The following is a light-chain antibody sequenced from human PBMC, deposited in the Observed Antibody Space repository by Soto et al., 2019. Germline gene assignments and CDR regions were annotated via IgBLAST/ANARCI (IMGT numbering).Light chain of an antibody. J-gene: IGKJ1*01. CDR2: GAS. Sequence: IVMTQSPSTLSASVGDRVTITCRASQGISNELGWYQQRPGQAPKVLIYGASNLESGVPSRFSGSASGTDFTLTISSLQPEDFATYYCLQDYTYPWTFGQGTKVDIK. V-gene: IGKV1-6*01. CDR3: LQDYTYPWT. CDR1: QGISNE.